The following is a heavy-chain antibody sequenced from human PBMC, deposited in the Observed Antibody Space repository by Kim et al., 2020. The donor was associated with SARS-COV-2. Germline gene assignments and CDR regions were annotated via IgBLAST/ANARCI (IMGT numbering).Heavy chain of an antibody. J-gene: IGHJ6*02. V-gene: IGHV1-3*01. D-gene: IGHD3-10*01. CDR2: INAGNGNT. CDR1: GYTFTSYA. CDR3: ARYYGSGSYYRGVVSYYYYGMDV. Sequence: ASVKVSCKASGYTFTSYAMHWVRQAPGQRLEWMGWINAGNGNTKYSQKFQGRVTITRDTSASTAYMELSSLRSEDTAVYYCARYYGSGSYYRGVVSYYYYGMDVWGQGTTVTVSS.